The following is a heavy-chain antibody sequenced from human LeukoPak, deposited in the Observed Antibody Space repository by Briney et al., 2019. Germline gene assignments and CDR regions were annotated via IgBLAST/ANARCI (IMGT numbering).Heavy chain of an antibody. J-gene: IGHJ4*02. CDR3: ARDSSGAFDY. Sequence: ASVKVSCKASGYTFTSYGISWVRQAPGQGLEWMGWISGYNGNTNYAQKLQGRVAMTTDTSTSTAYMELSSLRSEDTAVYYCARDSSGAFDYWGQGTLVTVSS. CDR1: GYTFTSYG. CDR2: ISGYNGNT. D-gene: IGHD3-22*01. V-gene: IGHV1-18*01.